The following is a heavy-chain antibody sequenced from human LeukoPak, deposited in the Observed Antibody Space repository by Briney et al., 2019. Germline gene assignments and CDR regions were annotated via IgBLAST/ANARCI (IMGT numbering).Heavy chain of an antibody. D-gene: IGHD3-10*01. Sequence: GGSLRLSCAASGFTFSNYWIHWVRQAPGKGLLWVSRINPDGLSTSHADPVKGRFTISRDNAKNTLYLQMNSLRAEDTAVYYCARARNYGSGSYSDYYYYYMDVWGKGTTVTVAS. CDR2: INPDGLST. J-gene: IGHJ6*03. CDR1: GFTFSNYW. CDR3: ARARNYGSGSYSDYYYYYMDV. V-gene: IGHV3-74*01.